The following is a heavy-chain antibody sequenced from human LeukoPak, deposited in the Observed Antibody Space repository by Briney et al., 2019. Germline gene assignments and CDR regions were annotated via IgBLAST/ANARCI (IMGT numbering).Heavy chain of an antibody. Sequence: ASVKVSCKASGYSFTAYYMHWVRQAPGQGLEWMGWINPNSGGTNYAQKFQGRVTMTRDTSITTAYMEVSGLRSDDTALYYCARSPHILTGENFDYWGQGTLVTVSS. J-gene: IGHJ4*02. V-gene: IGHV1-2*02. D-gene: IGHD3-9*01. CDR3: ARSPHILTGENFDY. CDR1: GYSFTAYY. CDR2: INPNSGGT.